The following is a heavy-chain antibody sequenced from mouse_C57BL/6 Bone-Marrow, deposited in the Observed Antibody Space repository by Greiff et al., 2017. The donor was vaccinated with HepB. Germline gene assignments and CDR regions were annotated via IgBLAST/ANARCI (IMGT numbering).Heavy chain of an antibody. CDR1: GYTFTSYD. V-gene: IGHV1-85*01. D-gene: IGHD1-1*01. J-gene: IGHJ3*01. Sequence: VQLQQSGPELVKPGASVKLSCKASGYTFTSYDINWVKQRPGQGLEWIGWIYPRDGSTKYNEKFKGKATLTVDTSSSTAHMELHSLTSEDSAVYFCARNYYGSSEAWFAYWGQGTLVTVSA. CDR2: IYPRDGST. CDR3: ARNYYGSSEAWFAY.